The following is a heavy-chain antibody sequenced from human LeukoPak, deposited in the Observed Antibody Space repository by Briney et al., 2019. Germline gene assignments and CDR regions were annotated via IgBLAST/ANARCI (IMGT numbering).Heavy chain of an antibody. CDR3: AKDEGDYVWGSYPHDY. CDR2: IYSGGST. J-gene: IGHJ4*02. Sequence: PGGSLRLSCAASGFTVSSNYMSWVRQAPGKGLEWVSVIYSGGSTYYADSVKGRFTISRDNSKNTLYLQMNSLRAEDTAVYYCAKDEGDYVWGSYPHDYWGQGTLVTVSS. V-gene: IGHV3-66*01. CDR1: GFTVSSNY. D-gene: IGHD3-16*02.